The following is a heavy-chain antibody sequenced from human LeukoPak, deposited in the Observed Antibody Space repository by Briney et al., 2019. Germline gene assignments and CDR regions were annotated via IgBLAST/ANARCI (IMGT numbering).Heavy chain of an antibody. J-gene: IGHJ5*02. CDR3: ARLRSKYWFDP. V-gene: IGHV3-48*03. CDR2: ITSSGNTM. Sequence: QPGRSLRLSCAASGFTFSSYEMNWVSQAPGKGLEWVSFITSSGNTMYYADSVKGRFTISRDNAKNSLYLQMNSLRADDTAVYYCARLRSKYWFDPWGQGTLVTVSS. D-gene: IGHD4-11*01. CDR1: GFTFSSYE.